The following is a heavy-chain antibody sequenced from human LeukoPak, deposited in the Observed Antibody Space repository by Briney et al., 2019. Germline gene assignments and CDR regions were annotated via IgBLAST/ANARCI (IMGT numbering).Heavy chain of an antibody. J-gene: IGHJ3*02. CDR2: MHTSGST. V-gene: IGHV4-4*07. CDR3: ARLLVPASMGAFDI. Sequence: PSETLSLTCTVSGGSISGYFWSWIRQPAVMGLEWLGRMHTSGSTNYNXSLKXRVTMSLDRSRNQFSLRLSSVTAADTAVYYCARLLVPASMGAFDIWGQGTVVTVSS. D-gene: IGHD2-2*01. CDR1: GGSISGYF.